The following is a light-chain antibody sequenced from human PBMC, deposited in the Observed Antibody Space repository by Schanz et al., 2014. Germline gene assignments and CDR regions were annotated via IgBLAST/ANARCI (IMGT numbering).Light chain of an antibody. Sequence: QSALLQAPSVSGSPGQSITISCTGTSGDVGTYNLVSWYQQHPGKAPKLMIYEVSKRPSGVPDRFSGSKSGTSASLAISGLQSEDEADYYCAAWDDSLNGRGVFGGGTKLTVL. CDR1: SGDVGTYNL. CDR3: AAWDDSLNGRGV. CDR2: EVS. J-gene: IGLJ3*02. V-gene: IGLV2-14*02.